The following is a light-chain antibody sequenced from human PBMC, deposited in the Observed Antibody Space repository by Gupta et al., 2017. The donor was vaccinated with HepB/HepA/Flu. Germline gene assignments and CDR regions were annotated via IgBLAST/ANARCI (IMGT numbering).Light chain of an antibody. CDR1: SSDVGGYNY. Sequence: QSALTQPASVSGSPGQSITISCTGTSSDVGGYNYVSWYQQHPGKAPKRMMYDVSNRPSGVSNRFSGAKSGNTATLTISGLQAEDEADYYCSSYQSSSKVFGTGTKVTVL. CDR3: SSYQSSSKV. CDR2: DVS. J-gene: IGLJ1*01. V-gene: IGLV2-14*03.